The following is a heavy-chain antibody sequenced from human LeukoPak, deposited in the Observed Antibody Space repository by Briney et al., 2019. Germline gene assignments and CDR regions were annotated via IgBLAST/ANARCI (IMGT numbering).Heavy chain of an antibody. CDR3: ARVEVGY. J-gene: IGHJ4*02. Sequence: PGGTLRLSCAASGFTFSGYAWNWVRQAPGKGLEWVSSISSSSSNIYYADSVKGRFTISRDNAKNSLYLQMNSLRAEDTAVYYCARVEVGYWGQGTLVTVSS. V-gene: IGHV3-21*01. CDR2: ISSSSSNI. D-gene: IGHD3-10*01. CDR1: GFTFSGYA.